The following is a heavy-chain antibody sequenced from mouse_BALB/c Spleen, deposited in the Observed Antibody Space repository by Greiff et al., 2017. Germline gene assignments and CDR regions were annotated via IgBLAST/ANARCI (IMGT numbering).Heavy chain of an antibody. CDR3: GGDSAGDCALDY. D-gene: IGHD3-2*01. Sequence: EVQLQQSGAELVKPGASVKLSCTASGFTIKDNYMHWVKQRPEQGLEWIGRIDPANGNTKYDPKFQGKATITADTSSNTAYLRLSSLTSEDTAVDYCGGDSAGDCALDYWGQGTSVTVSA. CDR1: GFTIKDNY. V-gene: IGHV14-3*02. CDR2: IDPANGNT. J-gene: IGHJ4*01.